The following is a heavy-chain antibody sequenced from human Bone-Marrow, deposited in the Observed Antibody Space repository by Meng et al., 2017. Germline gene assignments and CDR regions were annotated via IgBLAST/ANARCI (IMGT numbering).Heavy chain of an antibody. J-gene: IGHJ4*02. D-gene: IGHD4-17*01. Sequence: ASVKVSCKASGYTFTSYYMHWVRQAPGQGLEWMGIINPSGGSTSYAQKCQGRVTMTRDTATSTVYMELSSLRSEDTAVYYCARAPTVTTLRGNRYYFDYWGQGTLVTVSS. V-gene: IGHV1-46*01. CDR2: INPSGGST. CDR1: GYTFTSYY. CDR3: ARAPTVTTLRGNRYYFDY.